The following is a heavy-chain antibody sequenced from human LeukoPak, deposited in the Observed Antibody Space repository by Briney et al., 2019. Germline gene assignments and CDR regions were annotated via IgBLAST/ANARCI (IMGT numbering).Heavy chain of an antibody. V-gene: IGHV4-59*11. J-gene: IGHJ4*02. Sequence: PSETLSLTCTVSGGSMTTHHWNWIGQTPGKGLEWIGYVFDSGRTKENPSLKSRVTLSADTSKNQFSLNLSSVTAADTAIYYCAREIESDSPMTGYWGQGTLVIVSS. CDR2: VFDSGRT. CDR1: GGSMTTHH. CDR3: AREIESDSPMTGY. D-gene: IGHD3-9*01.